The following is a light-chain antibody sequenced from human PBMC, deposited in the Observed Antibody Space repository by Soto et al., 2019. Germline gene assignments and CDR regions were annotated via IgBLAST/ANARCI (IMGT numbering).Light chain of an antibody. J-gene: IGLJ3*02. CDR3: RSYTSSSTVV. CDR1: SSDVGGYNY. CDR2: DVS. Sequence: QSVLTQPASVSGSPGQSITISCTGTSSDVGGYNYVSWYQQHPGKAPKLMIYDVSKRRSGVSNRFSGSKSGNTASLTISGLQAEDEADYYCRSYTSSSTVVFGGGTKLTVL. V-gene: IGLV2-14*01.